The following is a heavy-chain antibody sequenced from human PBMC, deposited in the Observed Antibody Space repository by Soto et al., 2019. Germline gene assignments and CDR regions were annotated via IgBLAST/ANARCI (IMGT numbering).Heavy chain of an antibody. V-gene: IGHV4-59*01. CDR1: GGSISSYY. Sequence: QVQLQESGPGLVKPSETLSLTCTVSGGSISSYYWSWIRQPPGKGLEWIGYIYYSGSTNYNPSLKSRVTISVDTSKNQFSLKLSSVTAADTAVYYCARDEGSGYYWSQNDAFDIWGQGTMVTVSS. CDR3: ARDEGSGYYWSQNDAFDI. J-gene: IGHJ3*02. D-gene: IGHD3-22*01. CDR2: IYYSGST.